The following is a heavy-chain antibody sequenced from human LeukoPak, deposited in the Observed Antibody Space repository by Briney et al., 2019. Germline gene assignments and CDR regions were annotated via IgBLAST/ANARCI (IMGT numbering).Heavy chain of an antibody. CDR2: ISGSGGST. D-gene: IGHD5-18*01. Sequence: GGSLRLSCAASGFTFSSYAMSWVRQAPGKGLEWVSAISGSGGSTYYADSVKGLFTISRDSSKNTVYLQMNSLRPKDTAVYYCAKDHPAMVYYFDYWGQGTLVTVSS. V-gene: IGHV3-23*01. CDR1: GFTFSSYA. J-gene: IGHJ4*02. CDR3: AKDHPAMVYYFDY.